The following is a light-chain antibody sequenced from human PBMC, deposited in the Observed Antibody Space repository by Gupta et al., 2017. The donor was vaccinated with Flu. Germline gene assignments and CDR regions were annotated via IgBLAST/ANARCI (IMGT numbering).Light chain of an antibody. CDR3: SSYTSSSTLV. Sequence: QSALTQPASVSGSPGPSITISCTGTSSDVGGYNYVSWYQQHPGKAPKLMIYEVSNRPPGVSNRFSCSKSGNTASLTISGRQAEDEADYYCSSYTSSSTLVFGGGTKLTVL. CDR1: SSDVGGYNY. J-gene: IGLJ3*02. CDR2: EVS. V-gene: IGLV2-14*01.